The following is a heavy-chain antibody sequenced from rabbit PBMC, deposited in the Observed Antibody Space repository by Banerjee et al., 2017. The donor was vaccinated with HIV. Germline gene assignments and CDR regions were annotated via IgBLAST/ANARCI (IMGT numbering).Heavy chain of an antibody. Sequence: QEQLEESGGDLVKPGASLTLTCTASGFSFSSSYWICWVRQAPGKGLEWIGYIDPVFGSTYYANWVNGRFTISSHNAQNTLYLQLNSLTPADTATYFSVRAYNSGWGGYFNLWGQGTLVTDS. D-gene: IGHD4-1*01. V-gene: IGHV1S45*01. J-gene: IGHJ4*01. CDR1: GFSFSSSYW. CDR2: IDPVFGST. CDR3: VRAYNSGWGGYFNL.